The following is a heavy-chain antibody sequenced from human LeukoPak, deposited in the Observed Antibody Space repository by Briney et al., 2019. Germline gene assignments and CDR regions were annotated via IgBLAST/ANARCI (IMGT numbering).Heavy chain of an antibody. V-gene: IGHV4-31*11. CDR2: IYYSGST. CDR3: AREGSSWQPKNNWFDP. Sequence: MASETLSLTCAVYGGSFSGYYWSWIRQHPGKGLEWIGYIYYSGSTYYNPSLKSRVTISVDTSKNQFSLKLSFVTAADTAVYYCAREGSSWQPKNNWFDPWGQGTLVTVSS. CDR1: GGSFSGYY. D-gene: IGHD6-13*01. J-gene: IGHJ5*02.